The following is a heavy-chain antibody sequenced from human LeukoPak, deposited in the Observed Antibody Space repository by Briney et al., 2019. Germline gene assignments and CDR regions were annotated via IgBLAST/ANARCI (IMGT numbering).Heavy chain of an antibody. Sequence: PGGSLRLSCAASGFTFSYYSMNWVRQAPGKGLEWVSYISDSSDTMYYADSVKGRFTISRDNAKNSLYQQMNSLRAEDTAVYYCARGSSSSELLDYWGQGTLVTVSS. CDR1: GFTFSYYS. J-gene: IGHJ4*02. CDR3: ARGSSSSELLDY. CDR2: ISDSSDTM. D-gene: IGHD6-6*01. V-gene: IGHV3-48*01.